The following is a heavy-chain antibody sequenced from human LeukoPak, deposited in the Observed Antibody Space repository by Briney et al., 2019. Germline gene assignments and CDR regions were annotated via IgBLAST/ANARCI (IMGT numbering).Heavy chain of an antibody. Sequence: SVKGSCKASGGTFSSYAISWVRQAPGQGLEWMGRIIPIFGIANYAQKFQGRVTITADKSTSTAYMELSSLRSEYTAVYYCARAAMIVVVKDYYYYYGMDVWGQGTTVTVSS. CDR1: GGTFSSYA. V-gene: IGHV1-69*04. CDR3: ARAAMIVVVKDYYYYYGMDV. CDR2: IIPIFGIA. D-gene: IGHD3-22*01. J-gene: IGHJ6*02.